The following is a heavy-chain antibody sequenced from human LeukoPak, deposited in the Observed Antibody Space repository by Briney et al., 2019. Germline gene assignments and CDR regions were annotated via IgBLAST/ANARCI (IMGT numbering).Heavy chain of an antibody. CDR1: GGSISSYY. J-gene: IGHJ4*02. CDR3: ATRRDYFDY. V-gene: IGHV4-59*08. Sequence: SETLSLTCTVSGGSISSYYWSWIRQPPGKGLEWIGYIYYSGSTNYNPSLKSRVTISVDTSKNQFSLKLSSVTAVDTAVYYCATRRDYFDYWGQGTLVTVSS. CDR2: IYYSGST.